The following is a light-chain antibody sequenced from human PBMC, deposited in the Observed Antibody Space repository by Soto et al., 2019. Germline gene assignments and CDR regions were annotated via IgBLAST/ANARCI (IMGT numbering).Light chain of an antibody. V-gene: IGKV1-33*01. CDR3: QQYENLPV. CDR1: QNIRTY. CDR2: DAS. Sequence: VRMTQSPSSLSASVGDRVTLTFQASQNIRTYVNWYQQKPGKAPKLLIYDASILETGVPSRFSGSGSGTDFTFTISSLQPEDIATYYCQQYENLPVFGQGTRLEI. J-gene: IGKJ5*01.